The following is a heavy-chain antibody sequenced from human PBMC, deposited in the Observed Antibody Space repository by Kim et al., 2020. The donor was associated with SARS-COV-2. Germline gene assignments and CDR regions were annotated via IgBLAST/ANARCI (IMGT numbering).Heavy chain of an antibody. V-gene: IGHV5-10-1*01. CDR2: IDPSDSYT. Sequence: GESLKISCKGSGYSFTSYWISWVRQMPGKGLEWMGRIDPSDSYTNYSPSFQGHVTIPADKSISTAYLQWSSLKASDTAMYYCAGPSTYYYGSGGYRAYYYGMDVWGQGTPVTVSS. CDR3: AGPSTYYYGSGGYRAYYYGMDV. D-gene: IGHD3-10*01. J-gene: IGHJ6*01. CDR1: GYSFTSYW.